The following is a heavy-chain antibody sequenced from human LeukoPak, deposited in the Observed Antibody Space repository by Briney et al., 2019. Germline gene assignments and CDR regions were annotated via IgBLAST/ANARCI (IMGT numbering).Heavy chain of an antibody. D-gene: IGHD2-21*02. J-gene: IGHJ4*02. Sequence: SETLSLTCAVYGGSFSGYYWSWIRQPPGKGLEWIGEINHSGSTNYNPSLKSRVTISVDTSKNQFSLKLSSVTAADTAVYYCARFDVVVTAIFDSWGQGTLVTVSS. CDR3: ARFDVVVTAIFDS. V-gene: IGHV4-34*01. CDR2: INHSGST. CDR1: GGSFSGYY.